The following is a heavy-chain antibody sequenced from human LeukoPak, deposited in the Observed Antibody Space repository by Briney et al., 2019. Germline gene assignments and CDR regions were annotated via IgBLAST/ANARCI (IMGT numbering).Heavy chain of an antibody. D-gene: IGHD4-17*01. CDR1: GFTFSSYG. Sequence: GGSLRLSYAASGFTFSSYGMHWVRQAPGKGLEWVAVIWYDGSNKYYADSVKGRFTISRDNSKNTLYLQMNSLRAEDTAVYYCARAYGDYGEDYWGQGTLVTVSS. CDR2: IWYDGSNK. CDR3: ARAYGDYGEDY. V-gene: IGHV3-33*01. J-gene: IGHJ4*02.